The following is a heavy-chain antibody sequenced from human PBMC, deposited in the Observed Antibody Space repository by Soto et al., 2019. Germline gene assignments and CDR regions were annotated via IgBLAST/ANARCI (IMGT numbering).Heavy chain of an antibody. CDR1: GYTFTSYG. J-gene: IGHJ6*02. CDR3: ATRDTAMAANRNYYYYGMDV. CDR2: ISAYNGNT. Sequence: ASVKVSCKASGYTFTSYGISWVRQAPGQGLEWMGWISAYNGNTNYAQKLQGRVTMTTDTSTSTAYMELRSLRSDDTAVYYCATRDTAMAANRNYYYYGMDVWGQGTTVTVSS. D-gene: IGHD5-18*01. V-gene: IGHV1-18*01.